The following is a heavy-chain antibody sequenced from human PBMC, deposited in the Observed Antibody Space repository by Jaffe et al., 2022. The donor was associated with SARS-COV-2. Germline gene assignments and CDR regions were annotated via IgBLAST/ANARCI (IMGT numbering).Heavy chain of an antibody. CDR3: ARDLQEWRTYYYYYMDV. D-gene: IGHD3-3*01. J-gene: IGHJ6*03. CDR1: GFTFSSYS. CDR2: ISSSSSYI. V-gene: IGHV3-21*01. Sequence: EVQLVESGGGLVKPGGSLRLSCAASGFTFSSYSMNWVRQAPGKGLEWVSSISSSSSYIYYADSVKGRFTISRDNAKNSLYLQMNSLRAEDTAVYYCARDLQEWRTYYYYYMDVWGKGTTVTVSS.